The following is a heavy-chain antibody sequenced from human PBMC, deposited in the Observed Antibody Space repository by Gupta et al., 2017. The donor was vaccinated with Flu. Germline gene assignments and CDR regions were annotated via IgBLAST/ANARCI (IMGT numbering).Heavy chain of an antibody. Sequence: VSCKASGDRFTSYGVTWVRQAPGRGLEWMGWIIFHSADTRYAQNFQGRLTMTTDISTSTAYMELTSLGTDDTAIYYCARKSDGFDFWGLGTAVIVSS. CDR2: IIFHSADT. V-gene: IGHV1-18*01. CDR1: GDRFTSYG. CDR3: ARKSDGFDF. D-gene: IGHD2-21*02. J-gene: IGHJ4*02.